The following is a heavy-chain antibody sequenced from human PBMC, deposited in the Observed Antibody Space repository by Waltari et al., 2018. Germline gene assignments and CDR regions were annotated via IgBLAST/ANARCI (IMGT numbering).Heavy chain of an antibody. Sequence: QLQLQESGPGLVKTSETLSLICIVSGGTISRSSYSWAWLRPPPGKWLEWIVSIYYSGSTYYNPSLKNRVTISVDTSKNHFSLKLSSVTAADTAVYYCAREGRDIVAHDDGYWGQGTLVTVSS. J-gene: IGHJ4*02. CDR1: GGTISRSSYS. CDR2: IYYSGST. CDR3: AREGRDIVAHDDGY. V-gene: IGHV4-39*07. D-gene: IGHD5-12*01.